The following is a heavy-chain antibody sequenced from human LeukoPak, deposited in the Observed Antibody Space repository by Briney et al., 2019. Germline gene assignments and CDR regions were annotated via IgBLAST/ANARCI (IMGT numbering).Heavy chain of an antibody. Sequence: GASVKVSCKAPGYTFTSYDINWVRQATGQGLEWMGWMNPNSGNTGYAQKVQGRVTMTRNTSIGTAYMELSSLRSEDTAVYYCARGWVVPAAIREGYYYYYTDVWGKGTTVTVSS. J-gene: IGHJ6*03. CDR2: MNPNSGNT. D-gene: IGHD2-2*02. CDR3: ARGWVVPAAIREGYYYYYTDV. CDR1: GYTFTSYD. V-gene: IGHV1-8*01.